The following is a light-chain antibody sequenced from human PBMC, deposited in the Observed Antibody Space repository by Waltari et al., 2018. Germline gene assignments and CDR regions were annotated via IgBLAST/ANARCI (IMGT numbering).Light chain of an antibody. CDR3: SSYTSSSHV. Sequence: QSALTQPASVSGSPGQSITISCTGTSSDVGGYHYVSWYQQHPGKAPKRMIYDVSNRPSGVSNRFSGSKSGNTASLTISGLQAEDEADYYCSSYTSSSHVFGSGTKVTVL. CDR1: SSDVGGYHY. J-gene: IGLJ6*01. V-gene: IGLV2-14*03. CDR2: DVS.